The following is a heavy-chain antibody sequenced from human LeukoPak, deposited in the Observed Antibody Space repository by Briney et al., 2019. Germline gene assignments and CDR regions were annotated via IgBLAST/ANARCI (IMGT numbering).Heavy chain of an antibody. CDR3: AKDARRTSGWYFFDY. CDR2: ISDSGSLT. D-gene: IGHD6-19*01. CDR1: GFAFSSLA. Sequence: PGGSLRLSCAASGFAFSSLAMGWVRQAPGKGLEWVSVISDSGSLTYCADSVKGRFTISRDNSKNTLFLQMNSLRAEDTAVYYCAKDARRTSGWYFFDYWGQGTLVTVSS. J-gene: IGHJ4*02. V-gene: IGHV3-23*01.